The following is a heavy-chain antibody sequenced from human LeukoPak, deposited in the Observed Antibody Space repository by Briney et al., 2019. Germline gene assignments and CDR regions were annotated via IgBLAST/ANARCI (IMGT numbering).Heavy chain of an antibody. J-gene: IGHJ4*02. CDR3: ARGTWYSSGWTYFDY. Sequence: PGESLRLSCAASGFTVSSNYMSWVRQAPGKGLEWVSVIYSGGSTYYADSVKGRFTISRDNSKNTLYLQMNSLRAEDTAVYYCARGTWYSSGWTYFDYWGQGTLVTVSS. D-gene: IGHD6-19*01. CDR2: IYSGGST. V-gene: IGHV3-53*01. CDR1: GFTVSSNY.